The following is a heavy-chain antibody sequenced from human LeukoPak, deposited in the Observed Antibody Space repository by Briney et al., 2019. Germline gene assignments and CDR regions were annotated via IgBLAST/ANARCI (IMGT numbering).Heavy chain of an antibody. CDR1: GGSISSSSYY. CDR3: ARLRYNWILPGPDAFDI. D-gene: IGHD1-1*01. CDR2: IYYSGST. V-gene: IGHV4-39*01. Sequence: PSETLSLTCTVSGGSISSSSYYWGWIRQPPGKGLEWIGSIYYSGSTYYNPSLKSRVTISVDTSKNQFSLKLSSVTAADTAVYYCARLRYNWILPGPDAFDIWGQGTMVTVSS. J-gene: IGHJ3*02.